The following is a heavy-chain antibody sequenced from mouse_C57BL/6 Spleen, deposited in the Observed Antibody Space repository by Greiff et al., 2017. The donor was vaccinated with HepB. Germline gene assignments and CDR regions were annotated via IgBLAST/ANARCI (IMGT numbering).Heavy chain of an antibody. CDR1: GYAFSSSW. Sequence: QVQLQQSGPELVKPGASVKISCKASGYAFSSSWMNWVKQRPGKGLEWIGRIYPGDGDTNYNGKFKGKATLTADKSSSTAYMQLSSLTSEDSAVYFCARNPHYYGSTYYFDYWGQGTTLTVSS. D-gene: IGHD1-1*01. J-gene: IGHJ2*01. CDR3: ARNPHYYGSTYYFDY. V-gene: IGHV1-82*01. CDR2: IYPGDGDT.